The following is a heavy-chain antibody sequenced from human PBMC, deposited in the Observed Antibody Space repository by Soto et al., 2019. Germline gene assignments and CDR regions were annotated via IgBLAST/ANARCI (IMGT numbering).Heavy chain of an antibody. D-gene: IGHD6-25*01. CDR1: GGTFSSYA. V-gene: IGHV1-69*13. CDR2: IIPIFGTA. Sequence: GASVKVSCKSSGGTFSSYAISCVRQAPGQGLEWMGGIIPIFGTANYAQKFQGRVTITADGSTSTAYMELSSLRSEDTAVYYCASLSGFYYYYGMDVWGQGTTVTVSS. CDR3: ASLSGFYYYYGMDV. J-gene: IGHJ6*02.